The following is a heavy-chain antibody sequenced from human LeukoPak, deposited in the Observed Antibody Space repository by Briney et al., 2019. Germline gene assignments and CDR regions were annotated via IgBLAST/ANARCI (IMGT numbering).Heavy chain of an antibody. CDR2: ISYSGST. V-gene: IGHV4-59*08. Sequence: SETLSLTCTVSGGSISSSYWSWIQQPPGKGLEWIGYISYSGSTNCNPSLKSRVTISVDTSKNQFSLKLSSVTAADTAVYYCARQSQHSGYQAPDSWGQGTLVTVSS. CDR1: GGSISSSY. J-gene: IGHJ4*02. D-gene: IGHD5-12*01. CDR3: ARQSQHSGYQAPDS.